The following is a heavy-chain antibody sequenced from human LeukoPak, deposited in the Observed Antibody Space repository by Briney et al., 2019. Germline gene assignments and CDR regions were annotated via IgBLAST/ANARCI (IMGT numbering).Heavy chain of an antibody. CDR3: AKGRPAGGQYYFDY. CDR1: SGSISSSDYY. J-gene: IGHJ4*02. V-gene: IGHV4-30-4*08. D-gene: IGHD6-13*01. CDR2: PSYSGPT. Sequence: SQTLSLTCTVSSGSISSSDYYWSCIRQLSGKGLEWIVSPSYSGPTDYHSSLKGRVTISLDTSQNQVSLKLSAVTAADTAVYYCAKGRPAGGQYYFDYWGQGILVTVSS.